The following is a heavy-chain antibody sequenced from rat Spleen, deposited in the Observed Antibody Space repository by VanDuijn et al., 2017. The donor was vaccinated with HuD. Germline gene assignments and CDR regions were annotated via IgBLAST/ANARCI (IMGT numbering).Heavy chain of an antibody. Sequence: EVHLVESDGRLVQPGRSLKISCAASGFTFSDYYMSWVRQAPTKGPEWVATFSFEGFTTYYRDSVRGRFTISSDDAKTTLYLQMDSLRSEDTATYYCAREMYPGPPDYWGRGVLVTVSS. CDR3: AREMYPGPPDY. CDR1: GFTFSDYY. J-gene: IGHJ2*01. D-gene: IGHD1-4*01. V-gene: IGHV5-29*01. CDR2: FSFEGFTT.